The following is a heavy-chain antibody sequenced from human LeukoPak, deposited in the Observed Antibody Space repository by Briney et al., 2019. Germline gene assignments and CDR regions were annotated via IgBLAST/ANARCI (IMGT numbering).Heavy chain of an antibody. CDR3: ARDHCSSTSCYGSEMGAFDI. CDR1: GFTSSSYS. CDR2: ISSSSSYI. D-gene: IGHD2-2*01. V-gene: IGHV3-21*01. Sequence: GGSLRLSCAAPGFTSSSYSMNWLRQPPGKGLEWVPSISSSSSYIYYADSVKGRFTISRDNAKNSLYLQMNSLRAEDTAVYYCARDHCSSTSCYGSEMGAFDIWGQGTMVTVSS. J-gene: IGHJ3*02.